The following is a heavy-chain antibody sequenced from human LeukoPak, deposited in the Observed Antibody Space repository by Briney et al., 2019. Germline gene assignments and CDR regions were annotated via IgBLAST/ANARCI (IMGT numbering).Heavy chain of an antibody. CDR1: GGSISIYY. V-gene: IGHV4-59*12. CDR3: ARERRVVLTGSWCDP. D-gene: IGHD3-22*01. Sequence: SETLSLTCTVSGGSISIYYWSWIRQFPGKGLEWIGYIYYSGSTNYNPSLKSRVTISVDTSKNHFSLRLSSVTAADTAVYYCARERRVVLTGSWCDPWGQGTLVTVSS. CDR2: IYYSGST. J-gene: IGHJ5*02.